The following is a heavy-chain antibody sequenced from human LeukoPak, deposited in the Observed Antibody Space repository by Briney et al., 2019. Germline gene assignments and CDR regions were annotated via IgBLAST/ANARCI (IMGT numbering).Heavy chain of an antibody. CDR2: ISGSGGVT. V-gene: IGHV3-23*01. CDR3: AKWPEGATPKFHY. J-gene: IGHJ4*02. CDR1: GFTFSSYA. Sequence: PGGSLRLSCAASGFTFSSYAMSWVRQAPGKGLEWVSTISGSGGVTYYPDSVRRRFTISRDNSKNTLHLQMDSLRAEDTAIYYCAKWPEGATPKFHYWGQGTLVTVSS. D-gene: IGHD1-26*01.